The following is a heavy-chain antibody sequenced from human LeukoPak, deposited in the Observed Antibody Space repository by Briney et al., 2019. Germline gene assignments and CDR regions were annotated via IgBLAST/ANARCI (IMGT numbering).Heavy chain of an antibody. CDR3: AKEAIEDGYGDY. D-gene: IGHD5-24*01. CDR2: IRYDGSNK. J-gene: IGHJ4*02. Sequence: PGGSLRLSCAASGFTFSSYGMHWVRQAPGKGLEWVAFIRYDGSNKYYADSVKGRFTISRDNSKNTLYLQMNSLRAEATAVYYCAKEAIEDGYGDYWGQGTLVTVSS. V-gene: IGHV3-30*02. CDR1: GFTFSSYG.